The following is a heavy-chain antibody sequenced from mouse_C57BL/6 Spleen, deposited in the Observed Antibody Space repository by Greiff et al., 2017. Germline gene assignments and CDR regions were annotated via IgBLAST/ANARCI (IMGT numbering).Heavy chain of an antibody. J-gene: IGHJ3*01. CDR2: IYPGDGDT. V-gene: IGHV1-80*01. CDR1: GYAFSSYW. Sequence: VQVVESGAELVKPGASVKISCKASGYAFSSYWMNWVKQRPGKGLEWIGQIYPGDGDTNYNGKFKGKATLTADKSSSTAYMQLSSLTSEDSAVYFCARGWDYYGSSSLAYWGQGTLVTVSA. CDR3: ARGWDYYGSSSLAY. D-gene: IGHD1-1*01.